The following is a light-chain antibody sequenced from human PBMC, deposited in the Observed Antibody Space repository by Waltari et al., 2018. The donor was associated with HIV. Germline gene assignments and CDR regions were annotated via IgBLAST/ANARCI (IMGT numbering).Light chain of an antibody. Sequence: QSVLTQPPSASGTPGQRVTISCSGGSSNIGSHFVYWYQQVAGTTPKLLIFRNNMRPSGVPDRFSGSKSGTSASLSISGLRPEDEADYYCATWDDSSSGSWVFGGGTKVTVL. V-gene: IGLV1-47*01. CDR1: SSNIGSHF. CDR3: ATWDDSSSGSWV. J-gene: IGLJ3*02. CDR2: RNN.